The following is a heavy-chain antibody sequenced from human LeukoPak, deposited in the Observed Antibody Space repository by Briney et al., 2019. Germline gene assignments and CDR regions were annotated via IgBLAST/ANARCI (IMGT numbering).Heavy chain of an antibody. CDR2: IYSSGTT. CDR1: GGSISTYY. CDR3: ARDDLNNWFDP. D-gene: IGHD3-3*01. Sequence: SETLSLTCTVSGGSISTYYWTWIRQPPGKGLEWIGYIYSSGTTKYNPSLKSRVTISLDISKNQFSPKLNSVTAADTAVHSCARDDLNNWFDPWGRGTLVIVSS. J-gene: IGHJ5*02. V-gene: IGHV4-59*01.